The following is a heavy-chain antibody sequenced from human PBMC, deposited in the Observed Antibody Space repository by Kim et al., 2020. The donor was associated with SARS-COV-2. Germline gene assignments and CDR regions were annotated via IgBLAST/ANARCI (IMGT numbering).Heavy chain of an antibody. V-gene: IGHV1-46*01. CDR3: ARDGSSGWYGWFDP. D-gene: IGHD6-19*01. J-gene: IGHJ5*02. Sequence: AQKFQGRVTMTRDTSTSTVYMELSSLRSEDTAVYYCARDGSSGWYGWFDPWGQGTLVTVSS.